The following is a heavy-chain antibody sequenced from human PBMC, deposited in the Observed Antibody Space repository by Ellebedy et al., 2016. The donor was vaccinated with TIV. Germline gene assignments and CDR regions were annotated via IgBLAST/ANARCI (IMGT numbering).Heavy chain of an antibody. CDR1: GYTFTTYA. J-gene: IGHJ4*02. V-gene: IGHV1-3*01. D-gene: IGHD5-18*01. CDR2: INAGNGNT. CDR3: AKQGGYSYGSPFDY. Sequence: AASVQVSCKASGYTFTTYAMHWVRQAPGHRLEWMEWINAGNGNTKYSQKFQGRVTITRDTSATTVYMELSSLRSEDTAVYYCAKQGGYSYGSPFDYWGQGTLVTVSS.